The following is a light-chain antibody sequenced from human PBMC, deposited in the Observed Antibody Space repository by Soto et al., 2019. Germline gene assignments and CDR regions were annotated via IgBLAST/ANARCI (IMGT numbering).Light chain of an antibody. Sequence: QSALTQPASVSGSPGQSITFSCTGTSSDVGSYNLVSWYQQHPGKAPKLMIYEGSKRPSGVSNRFSGSKSGNTASLTISGLQAEDEADYYCCSYAGSGTLVFGGGTKLTVL. CDR3: CSYAGSGTLV. CDR1: SSDVGSYNL. CDR2: EGS. V-gene: IGLV2-23*01. J-gene: IGLJ3*02.